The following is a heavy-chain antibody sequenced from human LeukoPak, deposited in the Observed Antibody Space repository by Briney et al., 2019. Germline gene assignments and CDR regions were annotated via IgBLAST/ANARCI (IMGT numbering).Heavy chain of an antibody. V-gene: IGHV4-59*01. CDR2: IYYSGST. CDR3: ARDQPDYYGSGSSNAFDI. D-gene: IGHD3-10*01. CDR1: GGSISSFY. Sequence: PSETLSLTCTVSGGSISSFYWSWIRQPPGKGLEWIGYIYYSGSTNYNPSFKSRVTISVDTSKNQFSLKLSSVTAADTAVYYCARDQPDYYGSGSSNAFDIWGQGTMVTVSS. J-gene: IGHJ3*02.